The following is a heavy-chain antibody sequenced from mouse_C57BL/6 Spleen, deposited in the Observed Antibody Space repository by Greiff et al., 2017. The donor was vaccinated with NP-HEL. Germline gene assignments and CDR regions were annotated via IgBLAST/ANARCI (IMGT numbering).Heavy chain of an antibody. V-gene: IGHV1-80*01. CDR3: ARSAWDGGAFDY. J-gene: IGHJ2*01. CDR1: GYAFSSYW. Sequence: QVQLQQSGAELVKPGASVKISCKASGYAFSSYWMNWVKQRPGKGLEWIGQIYPGDGDTNYNGKFKGKATLTADKSSSTAYMQLSSLTSEDSAVYFCARSAWDGGAFDYWGQGTTLTVSS. D-gene: IGHD4-1*01. CDR2: IYPGDGDT.